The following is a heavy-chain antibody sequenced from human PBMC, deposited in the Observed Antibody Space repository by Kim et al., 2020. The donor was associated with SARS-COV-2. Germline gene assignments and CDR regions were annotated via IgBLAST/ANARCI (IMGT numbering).Heavy chain of an antibody. CDR1: GDSVSSDSAA. CDR3: TRXXXGLRGDFDY. J-gene: IGHJ4*02. V-gene: IGHV6-1*01. Sequence: SQTLSLTCAISGDSVSSDSAAWNWIRQSPSRGLEWLGRTYYRSKWYYDYAVSVKRRITXNPDTSKNXXSLQLNSVTPEDTAXYYCTRXXXGLRGDFDYWGXXXLVTVS. CDR2: TYYRSKWYY. D-gene: IGHD4-17*01.